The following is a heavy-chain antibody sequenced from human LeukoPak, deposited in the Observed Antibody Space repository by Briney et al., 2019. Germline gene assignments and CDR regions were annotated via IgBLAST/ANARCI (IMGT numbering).Heavy chain of an antibody. V-gene: IGHV3-30*18. Sequence: PGGSLRLSCAASGFTFSSYGMHWVRQAPGKGLEWVAVISYDGRSKFYGDSVRGRFTVFRDNSRNTVDLQMDTLRIEDTAVYYCAKDPGTDDSPNWGQGTLVTVSS. J-gene: IGHJ4*02. CDR1: GFTFSSYG. CDR2: ISYDGRSK. CDR3: AKDPGTDDSPN. D-gene: IGHD1-14*01.